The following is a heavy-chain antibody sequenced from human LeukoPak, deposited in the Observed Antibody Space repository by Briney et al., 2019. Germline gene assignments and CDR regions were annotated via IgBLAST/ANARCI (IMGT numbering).Heavy chain of an antibody. D-gene: IGHD3-3*01. CDR2: INSDGSST. CDR1: GFTFSSYW. J-gene: IGHJ5*02. V-gene: IGHV3-74*01. Sequence: GGSLRLSCAASGFTFSSYWMHWVRQAPGKGLVWVSRINSDGSSTSYADSVKGRFTISRDNAKNTPYLQMNSLRAEDTAVYYCAKARLDFWSEDWFDPWGRGTLVTVSS. CDR3: AKARLDFWSEDWFDP.